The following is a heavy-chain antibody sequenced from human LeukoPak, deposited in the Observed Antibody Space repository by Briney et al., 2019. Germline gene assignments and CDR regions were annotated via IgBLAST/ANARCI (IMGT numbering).Heavy chain of an antibody. Sequence: SETLSLTCTVSGGSISSSSYYWGWIRQPPGKGLEGIGSIYYSGSTYYNPSLKSRVTISVDTSKNQLSLKLSSVTAADTAVYYCARLLRTGTTGGWGQGTLVTVSS. V-gene: IGHV4-39*01. J-gene: IGHJ4*02. CDR1: GGSISSSSYY. D-gene: IGHD1-1*01. CDR3: ARLLRTGTTGG. CDR2: IYYSGST.